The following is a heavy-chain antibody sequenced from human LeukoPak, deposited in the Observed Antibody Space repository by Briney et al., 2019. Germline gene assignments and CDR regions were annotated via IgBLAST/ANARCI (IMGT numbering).Heavy chain of an antibody. CDR3: AREQDQYSSSLYGMDV. J-gene: IGHJ6*02. CDR2: ISYDGSNK. CDR1: GFTFSSYG. Sequence: GGSLRLSCAASGFTFSSYGMHWVRQAPGKGLEWVAVISYDGSNKYYADSVKGRFTISRDNSKNTLYLQMNSLRAEDTAVYYCAREQDQYSSSLYGMDVWGQGTTVTVSS. D-gene: IGHD6-13*01. V-gene: IGHV3-30*03.